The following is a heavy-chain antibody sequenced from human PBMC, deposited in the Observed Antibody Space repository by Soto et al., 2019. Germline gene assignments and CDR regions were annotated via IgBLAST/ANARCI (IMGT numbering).Heavy chain of an antibody. Sequence: ASVKVSCKASGYTFTGYYMHWVRQAPGQGLEWMGWINPNSGGTNYAQKFQGWVTMTRDTSISTAYMELSRLRSDDTAVYYCAGVSSSGPYYYGMDVWGQGTTVTVSS. CDR1: GYTFTGYY. D-gene: IGHD6-19*01. V-gene: IGHV1-2*04. CDR2: INPNSGGT. J-gene: IGHJ6*02. CDR3: AGVSSSGPYYYGMDV.